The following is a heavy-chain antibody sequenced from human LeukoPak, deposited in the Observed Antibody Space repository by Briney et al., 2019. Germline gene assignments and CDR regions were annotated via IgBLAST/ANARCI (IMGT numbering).Heavy chain of an antibody. Sequence: SSVKVSCKASGGTFSSYAISWVRQAPGQGLEWMGGIIPIFGTANYAQKFQGRVTITTDESTSTAYMELSSLRSEDTAVYYCASGYYDSSGSYYFDYWGQGTLVTVSS. CDR2: IIPIFGTA. J-gene: IGHJ4*02. CDR1: GGTFSSYA. V-gene: IGHV1-69*05. CDR3: ASGYYDSSGSYYFDY. D-gene: IGHD3-22*01.